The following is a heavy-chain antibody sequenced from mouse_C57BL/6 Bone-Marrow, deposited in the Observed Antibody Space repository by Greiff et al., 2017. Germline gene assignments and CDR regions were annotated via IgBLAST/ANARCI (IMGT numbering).Heavy chain of an antibody. CDR1: GFSINSDCY. Sequence: EVKLVESGPSLVRPSQTLSLTCTVTGFSINSDCYWIWIRQFPGNKLEYIGYTFYSGITYYNPSLESRTYITRDPSKNQFSLKLSSVTTEDTATYYCARASESYGSSYAMDYWGQGTSVTVSS. D-gene: IGHD1-1*01. CDR2: TFYSGIT. V-gene: IGHV3-3*01. J-gene: IGHJ4*01. CDR3: ARASESYGSSYAMDY.